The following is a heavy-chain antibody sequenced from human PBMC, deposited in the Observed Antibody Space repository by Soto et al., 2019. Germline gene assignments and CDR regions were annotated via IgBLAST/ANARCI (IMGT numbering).Heavy chain of an antibody. J-gene: IGHJ3*02. CDR3: AKGGSSGYKWGLAFDI. Sequence: GGSLRLSCAASGFSFSIYAMSWVRQAPGKGLEWVSTISGSGGSTYYADSVKGRFTISRDNSKNTLYLQMNSLRAEDTAVYYCAKGGSSGYKWGLAFDIWGQGTMVTVSS. CDR1: GFSFSIYA. V-gene: IGHV3-23*01. D-gene: IGHD3-22*01. CDR2: ISGSGGST.